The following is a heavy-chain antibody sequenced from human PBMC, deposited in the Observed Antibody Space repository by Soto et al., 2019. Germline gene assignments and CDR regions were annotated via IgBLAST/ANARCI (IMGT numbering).Heavy chain of an antibody. CDR1: GFTFSSYA. D-gene: IGHD5-12*01. Sequence: PGGSLRLSCSASGFTFSSYAMHWVRQAPGKGLEYVSGIRGNGDPPFYADSVKGRFTISRDNSKNTLYLQMSSLSADDTAVYYCVKRRGGHNFDFFDWGQGALVTVSS. J-gene: IGHJ4*02. CDR2: IRGNGDPP. V-gene: IGHV3-64D*06. CDR3: VKRRGGHNFDFFD.